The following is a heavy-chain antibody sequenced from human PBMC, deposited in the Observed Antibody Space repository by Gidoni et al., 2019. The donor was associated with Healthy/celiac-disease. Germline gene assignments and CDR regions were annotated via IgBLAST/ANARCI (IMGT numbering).Heavy chain of an antibody. CDR1: GSTLRSDA. Sequence: EVQLVESGGGLVQPGGSLRLRGAASGSTLRSDALPWVRQATGIGLEWVSAIGTAGDTYYPGSVKGRFTISRENAKNSLYLQMNSLRAGDTAVYYCARGFYDFWSGYSRGPTDAFDIWGQGTMVTVSS. D-gene: IGHD3-3*01. CDR2: IGTAGDT. V-gene: IGHV3-13*01. J-gene: IGHJ3*02. CDR3: ARGFYDFWSGYSRGPTDAFDI.